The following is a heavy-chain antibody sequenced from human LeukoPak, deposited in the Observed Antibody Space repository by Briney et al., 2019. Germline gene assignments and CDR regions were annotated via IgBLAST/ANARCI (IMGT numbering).Heavy chain of an antibody. CDR2: INYSGSP. J-gene: IGHJ4*01. Sequence: SETLSLACSVHGYSISSGYQWGWIRQSPGKGLEWLGSINYSGSPYDNRSLKVRVTLSIDTSKNQFSLNVRAVTAADTAVYYCARSELNAYSRYWGQGILVIVSS. CDR1: GYSISSGYQ. V-gene: IGHV4-38-2*02. CDR3: ARSELNAYSRY. D-gene: IGHD3-16*01.